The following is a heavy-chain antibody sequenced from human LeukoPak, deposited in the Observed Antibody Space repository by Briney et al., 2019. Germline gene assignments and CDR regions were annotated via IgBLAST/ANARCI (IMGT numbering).Heavy chain of an antibody. D-gene: IGHD3-3*01. Sequence: ASVKVSCKASGYTFTGYYMHWVRQAPGQGLEWMGWINPNSGGTNYAQKFQGRVTMTRDTSISTAYMELSRLRSDDTAVYYCARRYDFWSGYPSYFDYWGQGTLVTVSS. CDR3: ARRYDFWSGYPSYFDY. J-gene: IGHJ4*02. V-gene: IGHV1-2*02. CDR1: GYTFTGYY. CDR2: INPNSGGT.